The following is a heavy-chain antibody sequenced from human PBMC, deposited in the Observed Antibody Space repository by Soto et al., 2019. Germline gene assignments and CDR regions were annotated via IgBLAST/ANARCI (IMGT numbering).Heavy chain of an antibody. CDR3: ARSSFDNFDY. CDR2: IDPSDSDI. J-gene: IGHJ4*01. V-gene: IGHV5-51*01. CDR1: GYGFASYR. Sequence: GESLKISCKGSGYGFASYRIAWVRQMPGKGLEWMGIIDPSDSDIRYSPSFQGQVTISADKSISTAYLQWSSLKASDTAIYYCARSSFDNFDYWGHGTLVTVSS. D-gene: IGHD3-9*01.